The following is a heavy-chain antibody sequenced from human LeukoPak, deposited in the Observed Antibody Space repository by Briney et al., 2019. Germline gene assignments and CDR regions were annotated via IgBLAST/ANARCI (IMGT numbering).Heavy chain of an antibody. CDR2: IRSKVNGYAT. J-gene: IGHJ4*02. D-gene: IGHD2-15*01. V-gene: IGHV3-73*01. CDR1: GFLFSGSA. Sequence: SGGSLRLSCAASGFLFSGSAMHWVRQASGKGLEWIGRIRSKVNGYATAYAASVKGRFTISRDDSKNTAYLQMTSLKTEDTAVYYCTRQHCSGGTCSYADYWGQGTLVTVSS. CDR3: TRQHCSGGTCSYADY.